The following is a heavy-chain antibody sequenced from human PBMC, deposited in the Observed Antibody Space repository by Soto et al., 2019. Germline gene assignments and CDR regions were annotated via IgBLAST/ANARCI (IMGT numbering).Heavy chain of an antibody. Sequence: EVQLLESGGGLVQPGGSLRLSCAASGFTFSSYAMSWVRQAPGKGLEWVSAISGSGGSTYYADSVKGRFTISRDNSKNTLYLQMNSLRAEDTDVYYCAKPLGTVGGYSYGQGVYWGQGTLVTVSS. V-gene: IGHV3-23*01. J-gene: IGHJ4*02. CDR1: GFTFSSYA. CDR2: ISGSGGST. CDR3: AKPLGTVGGYSYGQGVY. D-gene: IGHD5-18*01.